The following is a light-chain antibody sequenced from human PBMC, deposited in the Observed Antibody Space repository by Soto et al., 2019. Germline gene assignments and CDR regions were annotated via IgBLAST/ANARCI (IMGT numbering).Light chain of an antibody. CDR1: NIGSKS. Sequence: SYELTQPPSVSVAPGQTASITCGGTNIGSKSVHWYQQKPGQAPVLVVYDDRDRPSGIPERFSGSNSGNTATLTISRVEAGDEADYFCQVWDSSSGVIFGGGTQLTVL. V-gene: IGLV3-21*02. J-gene: IGLJ2*01. CDR2: DDR. CDR3: QVWDSSSGVI.